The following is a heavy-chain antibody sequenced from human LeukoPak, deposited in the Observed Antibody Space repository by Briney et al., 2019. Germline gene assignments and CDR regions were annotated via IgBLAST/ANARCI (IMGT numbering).Heavy chain of an antibody. D-gene: IGHD6-19*01. V-gene: IGHV3-9*01. CDR1: GFTFDDYA. CDR3: AKDKLAVAGTGVYFDY. CDR2: ISWNSGSI. Sequence: GGSLRLSCAASGFTFDDYAMHRVRQAPGKGLEWVSGISWNSGSIGYADSVKGRFTISRDNAKNSLYLQMNSLRAEDTALYYCAKDKLAVAGTGVYFDYWGQGTLVTVSS. J-gene: IGHJ4*02.